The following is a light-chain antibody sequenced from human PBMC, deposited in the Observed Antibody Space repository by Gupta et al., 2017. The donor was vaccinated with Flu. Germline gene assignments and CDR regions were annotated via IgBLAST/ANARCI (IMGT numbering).Light chain of an antibody. CDR3: KHLHPVPLT. V-gene: IGKV1-27*01. Sequence: QLNQSPPSLSASVGDPVTITCRASHWVANSLSWYQQRPGQSPALLIHSASTLEAGVSSRFNGSGAGTDFTLSISKLQPEDSATYYCKHLHPVPLTFGHGT. CDR2: SAS. CDR1: HWVANS. J-gene: IGKJ1*01.